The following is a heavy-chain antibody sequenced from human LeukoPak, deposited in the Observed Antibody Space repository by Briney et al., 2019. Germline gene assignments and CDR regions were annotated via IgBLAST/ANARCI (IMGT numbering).Heavy chain of an antibody. CDR2: IYHSGST. CDR1: GGSISSYY. Sequence: SETLSLTCTVSGGSISSYYWSWIRQPAGKGLEWIGYIYHSGSTYYNPSLKSRVTISVDRSKNQFSLKLSSVTAADTAVYYCARPTPQGKWELGEADAFDIWGQGTMVTVSS. CDR3: ARPTPQGKWELGEADAFDI. V-gene: IGHV4-59*06. J-gene: IGHJ3*02. D-gene: IGHD1-26*01.